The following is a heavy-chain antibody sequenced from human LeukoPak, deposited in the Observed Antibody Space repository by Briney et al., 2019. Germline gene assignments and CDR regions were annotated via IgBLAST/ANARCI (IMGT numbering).Heavy chain of an antibody. J-gene: IGHJ4*02. CDR1: GYTFTSYD. CDR2: MNPNSGNT. V-gene: IGHV1-8*02. CDR3: ARVLWSYYYDSSGYCLYY. Sequence: ASVKVSCKASGYTFTSYDINWVRQATGQGLEWMGWMNPNSGNTGYAQKFQGRVTMTRNTSISTAYMELSSLRSEDTAVYYCARVLWSYYYDSSGYCLYYWGEGTLVTVSS. D-gene: IGHD3-22*01.